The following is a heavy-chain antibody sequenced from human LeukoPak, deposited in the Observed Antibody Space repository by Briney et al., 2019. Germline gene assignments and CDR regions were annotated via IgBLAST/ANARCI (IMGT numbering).Heavy chain of an antibody. J-gene: IGHJ4*02. Sequence: SETLSLTCAVYGGSFSGYYWSWIRQPPGKGLEWIGEINHSGSTNYNPSPKSRVTISVDTSKNQFSLKLSSVTAADTAVYYCARRGVGATTDYWGQGTLVTVSS. V-gene: IGHV4-34*01. CDR1: GGSFSGYY. D-gene: IGHD1-26*01. CDR2: INHSGST. CDR3: ARRGVGATTDY.